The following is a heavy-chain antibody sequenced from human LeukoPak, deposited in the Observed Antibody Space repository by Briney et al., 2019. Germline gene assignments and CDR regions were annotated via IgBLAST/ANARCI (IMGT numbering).Heavy chain of an antibody. CDR2: ISGSGGST. D-gene: IGHD3-22*01. CDR1: GFTFSSYA. V-gene: IGHV3-23*01. Sequence: GGSLGLSCAASGFTFSSYAMSWVRQAPGKGLEWVSAISGSGGSTYYADSVKGRFTISRDNSKNTLYLQMNSLRAEDTAVYYCAKGPDYYDSSPFDYWGQGTLVTVSS. CDR3: AKGPDYYDSSPFDY. J-gene: IGHJ4*02.